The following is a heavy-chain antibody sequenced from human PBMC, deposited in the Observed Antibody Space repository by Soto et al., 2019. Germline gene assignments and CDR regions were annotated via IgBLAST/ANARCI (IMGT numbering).Heavy chain of an antibody. CDR2: LNEDGSFT. D-gene: IGHD3-10*01. J-gene: IGHJ6*02. CDR3: ARDLSGRADV. V-gene: IGHV3-74*01. CDR1: AFTFSSYW. Sequence: EVQLVESGGGLVRPGGSLRLSCVASAFTFSSYWMHWVRQVPGKGLVWVSRLNEDGSFTTYADSVKGRFTISRDNAKKTLYLQMNSLRAEDTAVYYCARDLSGRADVWGQGTTVTVSS.